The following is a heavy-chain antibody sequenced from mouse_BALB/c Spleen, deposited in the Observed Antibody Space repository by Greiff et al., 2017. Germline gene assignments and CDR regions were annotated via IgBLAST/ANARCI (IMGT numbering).Heavy chain of an antibody. V-gene: IGHV3-8*02. Sequence: EVQRVESGPSLVKPSQTLSLTCSVTGDSITSGYWNWIRKFPGNKLEYMGYISYSGSTYYNPSLKSRISITRDTSKNQYYLQLNSVTTEDTATYYCARYYRYDGGYYAMDYWGQGTSVTVSS. CDR2: ISYSGST. J-gene: IGHJ4*01. CDR3: ARYYRYDGGYYAMDY. D-gene: IGHD2-14*01. CDR1: GDSITSGY.